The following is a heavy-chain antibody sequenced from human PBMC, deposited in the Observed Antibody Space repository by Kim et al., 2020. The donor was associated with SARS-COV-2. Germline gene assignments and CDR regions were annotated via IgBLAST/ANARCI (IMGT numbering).Heavy chain of an antibody. D-gene: IGHD5-12*01. V-gene: IGHV4-61*01. J-gene: IGHJ2*01. CDR1: GGSVSSGSYY. CDR3: AKASGWLSDL. CDR2: MSSSGIT. Sequence: SETLSLTCSVSGGSVSSGSYYWNWIRQPPGKGLEWIGFMSSSGITNYNPSLKSRVTISIDTHRNQFSLKLSSVSAADTAVYYCAKASGWLSDLWGRGSLV.